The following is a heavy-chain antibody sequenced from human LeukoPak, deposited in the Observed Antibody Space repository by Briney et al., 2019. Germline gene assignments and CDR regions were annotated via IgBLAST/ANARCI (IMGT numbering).Heavy chain of an antibody. Sequence: SETLSLTCTVSGGSITGSHWSWLRQSAGKGLEWIGRIYSSGTTNYNPSLKSRVTMSLDTSKNQFSLYLRSVPPADTAVYYCARKPTDTAMDYWGQGTLVTVSS. V-gene: IGHV4-4*07. J-gene: IGHJ4*02. D-gene: IGHD5-18*01. CDR1: GGSITGSH. CDR3: ARKPTDTAMDY. CDR2: IYSSGTT.